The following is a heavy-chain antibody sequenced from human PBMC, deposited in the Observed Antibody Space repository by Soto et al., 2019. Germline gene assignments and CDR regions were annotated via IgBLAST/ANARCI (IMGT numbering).Heavy chain of an antibody. D-gene: IGHD2-15*01. CDR1: GFTFSSYG. CDR2: ISYDGSNK. J-gene: IGHJ5*02. V-gene: IGHV3-30*18. CDR3: AKDDAPLGYCSGGSCYWPFDP. Sequence: GGSLRLSCAASGFTFSSYGMHWVRQAPGKGLEWVAVISYDGSNKYYADSVKGRFTISRDNSKNTLYLQMNSLRAEDTAVYYCAKDDAPLGYCSGGSCYWPFDPWGQGTLVTVSS.